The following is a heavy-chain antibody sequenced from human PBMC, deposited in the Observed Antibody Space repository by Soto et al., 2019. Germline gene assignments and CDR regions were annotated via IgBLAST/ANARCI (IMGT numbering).Heavy chain of an antibody. J-gene: IGHJ5*02. CDR3: AKDRGGLVGTIIA. V-gene: IGHV3-9*01. Sequence: EVQLVESGGGLVQPGRSLRLSCTASGFTFNNHAMHWVRQAPGKGLEWVSGITRNSDSMNYADSVKGRFTISRDNAKNSLYLQMNSLRAEDTAFYYCAKDRGGLVGTIIAWGQGTLVTVSS. CDR2: ITRNSDSM. D-gene: IGHD1-26*01. CDR1: GFTFNNHA.